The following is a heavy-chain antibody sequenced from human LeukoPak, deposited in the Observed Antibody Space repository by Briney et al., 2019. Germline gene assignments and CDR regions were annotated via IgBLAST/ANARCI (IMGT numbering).Heavy chain of an antibody. J-gene: IGHJ4*02. CDR3: AKFGIAAADNFDY. D-gene: IGHD6-13*01. CDR2: IRYDGSNK. CDR1: GFTFGSYG. Sequence: PGGSLRLSCAASGFTFGSYGMHWVRQAPGKGLEWVAFIRYDGSNKYYADSVKGRFTISRDNSKNTLYLQMNSLRAEDTAVYYCAKFGIAAADNFDYWGQGTLVTVSS. V-gene: IGHV3-30*02.